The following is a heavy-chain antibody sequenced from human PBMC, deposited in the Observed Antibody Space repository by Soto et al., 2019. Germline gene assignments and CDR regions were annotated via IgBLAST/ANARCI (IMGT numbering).Heavy chain of an antibody. D-gene: IGHD2-21*02. CDR2: IYYSGST. CDR1: GGSFSGYY. V-gene: IGHV4-34*09. CDR3: ARGPCGGDCYPPDS. J-gene: IGHJ4*02. Sequence: TSETLSLTCAVYGGSFSGYYWSWIRQPPGKGLEWIGYIYYSGSTYYNPSLKSRVTISVDTSKNQFSLKLSSVTAADTAVYYCARGPCGGDCYPPDSWGQGTLVTVSS.